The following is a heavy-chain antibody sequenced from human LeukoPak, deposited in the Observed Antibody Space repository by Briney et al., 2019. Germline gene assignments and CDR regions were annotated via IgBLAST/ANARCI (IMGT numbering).Heavy chain of an antibody. CDR2: IIPIFGTA. D-gene: IGHD3-16*01. J-gene: IGHJ5*02. CDR3: ASSGLGGDTWFDP. V-gene: IGHV1-69*06. CDR1: GGTFSSYA. Sequence: GASVKVSCKASGGTFSSYAISWVRQAPGQGLEWMGGIIPIFGTANYAQKFQGRVTITADKSTSTAYMELSSLRSEDTAVYYCASSGLGGDTWFDPWGQGTLVTVS.